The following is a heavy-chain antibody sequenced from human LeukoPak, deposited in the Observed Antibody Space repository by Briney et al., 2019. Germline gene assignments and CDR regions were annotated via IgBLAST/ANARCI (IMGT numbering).Heavy chain of an antibody. CDR3: ARDAGTGNSDY. V-gene: IGHV3-48*02. D-gene: IGHD1-1*01. CDR2: ISSSSSTI. CDR1: GFTFGTYA. J-gene: IGHJ4*02. Sequence: GGSLRLSCAASGFTFGTYAMNWVRQAPGKGLEWVSYISSSSSTIYYADSVKGRFTISRDNAKNSLYVQMNGLGDEDTAVYYCARDAGTGNSDYWGQGTLVTVSS.